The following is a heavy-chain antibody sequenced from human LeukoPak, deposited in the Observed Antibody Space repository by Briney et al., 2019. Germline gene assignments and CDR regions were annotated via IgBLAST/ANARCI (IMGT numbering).Heavy chain of an antibody. CDR3: ARDVDYANPRHDY. Sequence: GGSLRLSCTASGFTFGDYAMSWFRQAPGKGLEWVANINLEGSRKYYVDSLKGRFTISRDNANNLLYLQMNSLRAEDTAVYYCARDVDYANPRHDYWGQGTLVTVSS. D-gene: IGHD4/OR15-4a*01. V-gene: IGHV3-7*01. CDR2: INLEGSRK. J-gene: IGHJ4*02. CDR1: GFTFGDYA.